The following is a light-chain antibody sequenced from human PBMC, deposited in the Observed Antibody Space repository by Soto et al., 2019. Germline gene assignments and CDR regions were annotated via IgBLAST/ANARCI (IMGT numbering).Light chain of an antibody. Sequence: DIQMTQSPSSLSASVGDTVTITCXASQNIDMYLNWYQQRPGKAPKVLISGASNLQSGVPSRFSGSGSGTDFTLTIHSLQPEDFATYSCQHTFSVPPWTFGQGTKVDIK. J-gene: IGKJ1*01. V-gene: IGKV1-39*01. CDR3: QHTFSVPPWT. CDR1: QNIDMY. CDR2: GAS.